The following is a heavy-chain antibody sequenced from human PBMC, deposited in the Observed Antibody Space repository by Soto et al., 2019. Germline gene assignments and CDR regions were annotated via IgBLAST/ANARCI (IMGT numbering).Heavy chain of an antibody. CDR1: GGSISSYY. J-gene: IGHJ4*02. V-gene: IGHV4-59*01. D-gene: IGHD6-19*01. Sequence: SGTLSLTCTVSGGSISSYYWSWIRQPPGKGLKWIGYIYYSGSTNYNPSLKSRVTISVDTSKNQFSLKLSAVTAGDTAVYHCERRRSGRYQFDFDYWGQGTLVTVSS. CDR3: ERRRSGRYQFDFDY. CDR2: IYYSGST.